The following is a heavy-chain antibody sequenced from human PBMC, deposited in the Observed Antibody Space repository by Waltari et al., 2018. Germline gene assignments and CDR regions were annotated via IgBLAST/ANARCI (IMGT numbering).Heavy chain of an antibody. CDR1: GFAFSRYW. CDR3: SRSPAGYSRSDY. V-gene: IGHV3-74*01. Sequence: EVRLEESGGGLVQPGGSLRLSVAASGFAFSRYWMHGVRQAPGKGLVWVARIDDDGSGTTYADSVMGRFTISRDNAKNTVYLEMNSLRAEDTAVYYCSRSPAGYSRSDYWGQGTLVTVSS. J-gene: IGHJ4*02. CDR2: IDDDGSGT. D-gene: IGHD5-18*01.